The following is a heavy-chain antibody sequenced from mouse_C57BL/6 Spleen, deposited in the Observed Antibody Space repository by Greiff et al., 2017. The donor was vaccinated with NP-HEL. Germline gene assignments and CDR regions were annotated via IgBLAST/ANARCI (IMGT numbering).Heavy chain of an antibody. J-gene: IGHJ3*01. CDR3: ARDWDGAY. CDR1: GYAFSSSW. Sequence: VQLQESGPELVKPGASVKISCKASGYAFSSSWMNWVKQRPGKGLEWIGRIFPGDGDTTYNGKFKGKATLTADKSSSTAYMQLSSLTSEDSAVYFCARDWDGAYRGKGTLVTVSA. CDR2: IFPGDGDT. V-gene: IGHV1-82*01. D-gene: IGHD4-1*01.